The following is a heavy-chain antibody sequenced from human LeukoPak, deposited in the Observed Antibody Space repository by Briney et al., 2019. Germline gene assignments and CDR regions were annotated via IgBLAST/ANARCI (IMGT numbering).Heavy chain of an antibody. D-gene: IGHD6-19*01. Sequence: GGSLRLSRAASGLIFSNYAMSWVRQAPGKGLEWVSAISGSGGSTYYADSVKGRFTISRDNSKNTLYLQMNSLRAEDTAVYYCAKDGQWLVRGNNWFDPWGQGTRVTVSS. CDR2: ISGSGGST. V-gene: IGHV3-23*01. J-gene: IGHJ5*02. CDR3: AKDGQWLVRGNNWFDP. CDR1: GLIFSNYA.